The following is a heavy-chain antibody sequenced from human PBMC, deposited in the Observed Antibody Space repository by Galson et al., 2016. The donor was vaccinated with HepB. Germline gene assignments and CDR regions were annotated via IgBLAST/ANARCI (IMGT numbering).Heavy chain of an antibody. CDR3: AKERRAHGFGEIFFDY. Sequence: SLRLSCAVTGFSFSAYGMHWVRQAPGKGLEWVAGVSYDGLNDYYADSVKGRFSISRDKSKKTLHLQMNSLRSEDTAVYYCAKERRAHGFGEIFFDYWGQGSLVTLP. CDR2: VSYDGLND. CDR1: GFSFSAYG. J-gene: IGHJ4*02. V-gene: IGHV3-30*18. D-gene: IGHD3-10*01.